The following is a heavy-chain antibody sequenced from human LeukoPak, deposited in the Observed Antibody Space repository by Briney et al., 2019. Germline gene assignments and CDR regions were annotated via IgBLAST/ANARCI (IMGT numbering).Heavy chain of an antibody. CDR1: GFYFSSYA. V-gene: IGHV3-23*01. J-gene: IGHJ4*02. CDR3: AKEGSGSSPRSDY. D-gene: IGHD1-26*01. CDR2: IESDTTT. Sequence: ESLKLSCGASGFYFSSYALTRVRPAPGEGLEWVSTIESDTTTNYADSGKGRFFISRDNSKNTLYLQMTSLRAEDTAVYYCAKEGSGSSPRSDYWGQGTLVTVSS.